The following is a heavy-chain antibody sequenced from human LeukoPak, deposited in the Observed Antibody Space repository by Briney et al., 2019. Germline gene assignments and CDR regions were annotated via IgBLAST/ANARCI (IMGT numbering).Heavy chain of an antibody. Sequence: SETLSLTCTVSGGSISSYYWSWIRQPPGKGLEWIGHIYYSGSTNYNPSLKSRVTISIDTSKNQFSLRLSSVTAADTAVYYCASAAAGTGGIDYWGQGTLVTVSS. CDR2: IYYSGST. D-gene: IGHD6-13*01. V-gene: IGHV4-59*01. CDR1: GGSISSYY. J-gene: IGHJ4*02. CDR3: ASAAAGTGGIDY.